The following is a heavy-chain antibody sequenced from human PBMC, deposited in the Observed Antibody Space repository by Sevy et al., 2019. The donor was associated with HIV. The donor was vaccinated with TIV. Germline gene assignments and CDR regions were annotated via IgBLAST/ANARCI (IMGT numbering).Heavy chain of an antibody. CDR1: GGTFSSYA. D-gene: IGHD4-17*01. Sequence: ASVKVSCKASGGTFSSYAISWVRQAPGQGLEWMGGIIPIFGTANYAQKFQGRVTITADESTSTAYMELSSLGSEDTAVYYCARGTTVVTPGYYFDYWGQGTLVTVSS. J-gene: IGHJ4*02. CDR3: ARGTTVVTPGYYFDY. CDR2: IIPIFGTA. V-gene: IGHV1-69*13.